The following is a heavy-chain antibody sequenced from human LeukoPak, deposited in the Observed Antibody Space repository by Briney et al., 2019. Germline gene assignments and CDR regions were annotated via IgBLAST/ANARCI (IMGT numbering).Heavy chain of an antibody. CDR1: GFTFSTYA. V-gene: IGHV3-23*01. CDR3: AKERGVAASGDAFDM. J-gene: IGHJ3*02. D-gene: IGHD1-26*01. CDR2: IFGSGDRT. Sequence: PGGSLRLSCAASGFTFSTYAMTWVRQPPGKGLEWVSTIFGSGDRTFDADSVKGRFTISRDNSKNTLYLQMNSLTAEDTGVYYCAKERGVAASGDAFDMWGQGTLVTVSS.